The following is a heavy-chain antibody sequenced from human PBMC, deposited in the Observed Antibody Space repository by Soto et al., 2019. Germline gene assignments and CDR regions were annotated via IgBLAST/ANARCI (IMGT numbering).Heavy chain of an antibody. V-gene: IGHV3-33*01. CDR3: ASLRYCSSTSCHGNAFDI. J-gene: IGHJ3*02. D-gene: IGHD2-2*01. CDR2: IWYDGSNK. CDR1: GFTFSSYG. Sequence: GGSLRLSCAASGFTFSSYGMHWVRQAPGKGLEWVAVIWYDGSNKYYADSVKGRFTISRDNSKNTLYLQMNSLRAEDTAVYYCASLRYCSSTSCHGNAFDIWGQGTMVTVSS.